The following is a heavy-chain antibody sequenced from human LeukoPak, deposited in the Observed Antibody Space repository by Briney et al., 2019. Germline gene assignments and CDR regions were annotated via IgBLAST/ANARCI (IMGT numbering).Heavy chain of an antibody. Sequence: KAGGSLRLSCEASGFTVSDNYVTWVRQAPGKGLEWVSAISGSGGSTYYADSVKGRFTISRDNSKNTLYLQMNSLRAEDTAVYYCAKTWATMIVVDWGQGTLVTVSS. V-gene: IGHV3-23*01. CDR3: AKTWATMIVVD. CDR1: GFTVSDNY. CDR2: ISGSGGST. D-gene: IGHD3-22*01. J-gene: IGHJ4*02.